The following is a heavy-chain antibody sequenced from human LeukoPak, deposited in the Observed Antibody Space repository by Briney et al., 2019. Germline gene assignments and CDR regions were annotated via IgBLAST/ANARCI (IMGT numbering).Heavy chain of an antibody. CDR2: INSDGSSR. CDR3: AKLMRRIQLWSPIDY. J-gene: IGHJ4*02. Sequence: GGSLRLSCAASGFTFSRYWMHWVRQAPGKGPVWVSRINSDGSSRSYADSVKGRFTISRDNAKNSLYLQMNSLRAEDTALYYCAKLMRRIQLWSPIDYWGQGTLVTVSS. V-gene: IGHV3-74*01. D-gene: IGHD5-18*01. CDR1: GFTFSRYW.